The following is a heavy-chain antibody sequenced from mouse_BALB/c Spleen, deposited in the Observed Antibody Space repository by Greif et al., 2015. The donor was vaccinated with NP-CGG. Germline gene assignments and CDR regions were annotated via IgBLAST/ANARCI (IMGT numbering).Heavy chain of an antibody. CDR1: GFNIKDTY. J-gene: IGHJ4*01. CDR3: ARGVDAMDY. CDR2: IDPANGNT. Sequence: EVHLVESGAELVKPGASVKLSCTASGFNIKDTYMHWVKQRPEQGLEWIGRIDPANGNTKYDPKFQGKATITADTSSNTACLQLSSLTSEDTAVYYCARGVDAMDYWGQGTSVTVSS. D-gene: IGHD1-1*01. V-gene: IGHV14-3*02.